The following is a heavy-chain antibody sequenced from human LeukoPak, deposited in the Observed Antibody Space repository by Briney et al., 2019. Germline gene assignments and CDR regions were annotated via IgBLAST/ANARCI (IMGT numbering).Heavy chain of an antibody. V-gene: IGHV1-18*01. J-gene: IGHJ4*02. CDR3: AREQRAYCSSTSCYALQYYFDY. Sequence: ASVKVSCKASGYTLTSYGISWVRQAPGQGLEWMGWISAYNGNTNYAQKLQGRVTMTTDTSTSTAYMELRSLRSDDTAVYYCAREQRAYCSSTSCYALQYYFDYWGQGTLVTVSS. CDR2: ISAYNGNT. CDR1: GYTLTSYG. D-gene: IGHD2-2*01.